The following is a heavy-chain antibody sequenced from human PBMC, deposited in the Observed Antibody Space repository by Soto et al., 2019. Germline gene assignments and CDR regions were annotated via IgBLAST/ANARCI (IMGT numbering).Heavy chain of an antibody. V-gene: IGHV1-18*01. CDR2: GSAHDGHT. CDR1: GYTFTNYH. J-gene: IGHJ4*02. Sequence: VQLVQSGAEVMKPGASVKVSCKASGYTFTNYHITWVRQAPGQVLEWMGRGSAHDGHTNYAQKFQGRVTMTTDTSTSTAYMELRSLRSDDTAVYYCARGDWYFDYWGQGTLVTVSS. D-gene: IGHD2-21*01. CDR3: ARGDWYFDY.